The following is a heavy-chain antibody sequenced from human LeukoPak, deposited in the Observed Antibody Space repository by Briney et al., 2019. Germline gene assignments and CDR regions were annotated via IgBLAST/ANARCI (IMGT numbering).Heavy chain of an antibody. Sequence: SETLSLTRTVSGDSTSSSSYYWGWIRQPPGKGLEWIGSIYYSGSTYYNPSLKSRVTISVDTSKNQFSLKLTSVTAADTAVYYCARLKYSSGWAGAFDIWGQGTMVTASS. CDR1: GDSTSSSSYY. D-gene: IGHD6-19*01. V-gene: IGHV4-39*01. CDR3: ARLKYSSGWAGAFDI. J-gene: IGHJ3*02. CDR2: IYYSGST.